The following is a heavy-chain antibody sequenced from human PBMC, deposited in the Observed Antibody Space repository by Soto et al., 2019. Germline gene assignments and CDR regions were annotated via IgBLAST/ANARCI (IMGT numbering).Heavy chain of an antibody. CDR3: ARYGWVNLGGVIIYAFDI. Sequence: SETLSLTCAVYGGSFSGYYWSWIRQPPGKGLEWIGEINHSGSTNYNPSLKSRVTISVDTSKNQFSLKLSSVTAADTAVYYCARYGWVNLGGVIIYAFDIWGQGTMVTVSS. J-gene: IGHJ3*02. D-gene: IGHD3-16*02. CDR2: INHSGST. V-gene: IGHV4-34*01. CDR1: GGSFSGYY.